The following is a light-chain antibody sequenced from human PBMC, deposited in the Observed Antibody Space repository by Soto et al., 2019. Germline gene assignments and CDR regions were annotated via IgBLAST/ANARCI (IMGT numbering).Light chain of an antibody. CDR2: AAS. CDR3: QQYGSSRWT. Sequence: EIVLTQSPDTLSLFPGERATLSCRASQSVSSTYLAWYQQKPGQAPRPLISAASSRATGTPDRFSGSGSGTDLTLTIRRLEPEDFAVYYCQQYGSSRWTFGQGTKVEIK. J-gene: IGKJ1*01. V-gene: IGKV3-20*01. CDR1: QSVSSTY.